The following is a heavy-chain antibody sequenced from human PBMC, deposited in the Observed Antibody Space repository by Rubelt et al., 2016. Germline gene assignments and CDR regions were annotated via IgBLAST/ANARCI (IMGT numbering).Heavy chain of an antibody. CDR1: GFTFSSSW. J-gene: IGHJ6*02. V-gene: IGHV3-74*01. CDR3: ARGKYYGMDV. CDR2: INYDGSGT. Sequence: EVQLVESGGDLVQPGGSLRLSCAASGFTFSSSWMHWVRQAPGKGLVWVSRINYDGSGTTHADSVKGRFTITRDKANNTRYLEMNSLRAEDTAVYDCARGKYYGMDVWGQGTTVTVSS.